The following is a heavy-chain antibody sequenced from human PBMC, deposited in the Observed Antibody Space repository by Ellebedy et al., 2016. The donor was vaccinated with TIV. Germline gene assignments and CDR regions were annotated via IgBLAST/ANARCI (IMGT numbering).Heavy chain of an antibody. V-gene: IGHV1-46*04. CDR1: VYTFTGYY. J-gene: IGHJ6*02. D-gene: IGHD5-24*01. CDR3: ARVMEMAKTTYGMDV. CDR2: INPSGGST. Sequence: AASVKVSCKASVYTFTGYYMHWVRQAPGQGPEWMGRINPSGGSTSYAQKLQGRVTMTRDTSTSTVYMELSSLRSEDTAVYYCARVMEMAKTTYGMDVWGQGTTVTVSS.